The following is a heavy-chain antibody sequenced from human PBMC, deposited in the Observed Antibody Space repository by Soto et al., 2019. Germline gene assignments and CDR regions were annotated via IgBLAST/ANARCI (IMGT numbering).Heavy chain of an antibody. V-gene: IGHV3-7*05. CDR1: GFTFSSYW. CDR3: ARSVHYYDSSGTGDY. J-gene: IGHJ4*02. Sequence: GGSLRLSCAASGFTFSSYWMSWVRQAPGKGLEWVANIKQDGSEKYYVDSVKGRFTISRDNAKNSLYLQMNSLRAEDTAVYYCARSVHYYDSSGTGDYWGQGTLVTVSS. CDR2: IKQDGSEK. D-gene: IGHD3-22*01.